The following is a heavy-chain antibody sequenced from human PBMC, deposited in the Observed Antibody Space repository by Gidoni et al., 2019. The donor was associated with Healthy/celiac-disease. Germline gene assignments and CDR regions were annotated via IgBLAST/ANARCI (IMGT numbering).Heavy chain of an antibody. CDR2: ISYDGSNK. Sequence: QVQLVESGGGVVQPGRSLRLSCAASGFTFSSYGMHWVRQAPGKGLEWVAFISYDGSNKYYADSVKGRFTISRDNSKNTLYLQMNSLRAEDTAVYYCAKFESGSWYSYYYYGMDVWGQGTTVTVSS. D-gene: IGHD6-13*01. V-gene: IGHV3-30*18. J-gene: IGHJ6*02. CDR1: GFTFSSYG. CDR3: AKFESGSWYSYYYYGMDV.